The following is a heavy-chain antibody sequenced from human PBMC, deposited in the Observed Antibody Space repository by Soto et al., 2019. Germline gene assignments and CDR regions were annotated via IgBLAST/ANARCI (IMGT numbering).Heavy chain of an antibody. Sequence: ASVKVSCKASGYTLTSYGISWVRQAPGQGLEWMGWISAYNGNTNYAQELQGRVTMTTDTSTSTAYMELRSLRSDDTAVYYCARVPAATIYYYYYGMDVWGQGTTVTVSS. CDR1: GYTLTSYG. CDR2: ISAYNGNT. D-gene: IGHD2-2*01. J-gene: IGHJ6*02. V-gene: IGHV1-18*01. CDR3: ARVPAATIYYYYYGMDV.